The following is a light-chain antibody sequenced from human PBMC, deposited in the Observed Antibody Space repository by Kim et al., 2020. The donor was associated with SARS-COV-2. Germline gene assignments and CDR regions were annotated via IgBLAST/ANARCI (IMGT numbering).Light chain of an antibody. J-gene: IGLJ3*02. V-gene: IGLV3-27*01. CDR1: VLAKKY. CDR3: YSAADNIGV. CDR2: KDS. Sequence: SYELTQPSSVSVSPGQTARITCSGDVLAKKYARWFQQKPGQAPVLVIDKDSERPSGIPERFSGSSSGTTVTLTISGAQVEDEADYYCYSAADNIGVFGGGTQLTVL.